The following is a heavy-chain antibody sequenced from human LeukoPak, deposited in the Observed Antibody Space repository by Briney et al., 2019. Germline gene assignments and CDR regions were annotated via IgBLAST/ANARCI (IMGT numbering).Heavy chain of an antibody. CDR3: ARSRSGYYEDY. V-gene: IGHV3-30*03. CDR1: GFTFSSYG. D-gene: IGHD3-22*01. J-gene: IGHJ4*02. Sequence: GGSLRLSCAASGFTFSSYGMHWVRQAPGKGLEWVAVISYDGSNQYYADSVKGRFTISRDNSKNTVYLQMNSLRAEDTAVYYCARSRSGYYEDYWGQGTLVTVSS. CDR2: ISYDGSNQ.